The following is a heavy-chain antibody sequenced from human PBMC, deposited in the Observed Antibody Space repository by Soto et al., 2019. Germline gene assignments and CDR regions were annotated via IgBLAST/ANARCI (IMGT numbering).Heavy chain of an antibody. D-gene: IGHD5-12*01. CDR1: GGSISSYY. J-gene: IGHJ6*02. CDR2: IFYSGST. Sequence: QVQLQESGPGLVKPSETLSLTCTVSGGSISSYYWSWIRQPPGMGLEWIGYIFYSGSTNYNLSLKSRVTISVDTSKNQFSLKLRSVTAADTAVYYCARDSATLGMDVWGQGTTVTVSS. CDR3: ARDSATLGMDV. V-gene: IGHV4-59*01.